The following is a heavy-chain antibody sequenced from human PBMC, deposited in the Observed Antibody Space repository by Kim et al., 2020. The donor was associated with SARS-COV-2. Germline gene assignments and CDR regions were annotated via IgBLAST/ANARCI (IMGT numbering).Heavy chain of an antibody. J-gene: IGHJ4*02. CDR1: GYTFESYP. Sequence: ASVKVSCKAYGYTFESYPIHWLRQAPGQRPEWMGWVNAANDETQYSQKFQGRVTITRDTSANTAYMELRRLTTKDTAIYYCARDMDPTVYDYWGQGTLVTVSS. D-gene: IGHD4-4*01. V-gene: IGHV1-3*01. CDR3: ARDMDPTVYDY. CDR2: VNAANDET.